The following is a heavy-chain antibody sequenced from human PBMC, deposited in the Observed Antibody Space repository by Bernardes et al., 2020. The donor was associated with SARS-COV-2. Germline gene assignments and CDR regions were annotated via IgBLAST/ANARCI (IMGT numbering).Heavy chain of an antibody. D-gene: IGHD3-22*01. CDR2: INAGSRRP. V-gene: IGHV1-3*01. CDR3: ARETYDGVLDP. J-gene: IGHJ5*02. Sequence: ASVKVSCRATGYSFISYTVHWLRQAPGQGLQWVGKINAGSRRPDYSPDLQGRVTLRSDISAETVYMELSGLKFEDRGVYFCARETYDGVLDPWGQGALVAVSS. CDR1: GYSFISYT.